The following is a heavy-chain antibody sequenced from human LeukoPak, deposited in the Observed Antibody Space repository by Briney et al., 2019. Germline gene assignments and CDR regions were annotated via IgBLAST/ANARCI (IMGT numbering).Heavy chain of an antibody. CDR2: IYYSGST. V-gene: IGHV4-59*08. CDR1: GGSISSYY. J-gene: IGHJ3*02. CDR3: ARQPTTVTRVPDAFDI. Sequence: ETLSLTCTVSGGSISSYYWSWIRQPPGKGLEWIGDIYYSGSTNYNPSLKSRVTISVDTSKNQFSLNLSSVTAADTAVYYCARQPTTVTRVPDAFDIWGQGTMVTVSS. D-gene: IGHD4-4*01.